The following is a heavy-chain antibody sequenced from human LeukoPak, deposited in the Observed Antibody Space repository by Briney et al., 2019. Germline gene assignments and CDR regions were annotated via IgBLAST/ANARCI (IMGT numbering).Heavy chain of an antibody. CDR3: ASSHYYDSSGYKYYFDY. D-gene: IGHD3-22*01. V-gene: IGHV4-59*01. CDR1: GDSISSYY. CDR2: IHYSGVT. Sequence: PSETLSLTCKVSGDSISSYYWSWIRQPPGKGLEWLAYIHYSGVTNYNPSLKSRVTISVDTSKNQFSLKLSSVTAADTAVYYCASSHYYDSSGYKYYFDYWGQGTLVAVSS. J-gene: IGHJ4*02.